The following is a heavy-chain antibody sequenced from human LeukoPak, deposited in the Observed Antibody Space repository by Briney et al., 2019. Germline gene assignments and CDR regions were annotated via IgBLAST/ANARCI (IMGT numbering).Heavy chain of an antibody. CDR3: ARGFYSNYYGLDV. V-gene: IGHV4-59*01. J-gene: IGHJ6*02. D-gene: IGHD6-13*01. CDR2: IYYSGST. Sequence: PSETLSPTCTVSGDSISPYYWSWIRQPPGKGLEWIGYIYYSGSTDSNPSLKSRVTISEDTSKNRLSLRLSSVTAADTAVYYCARGFYSNYYGLDVWGQGTTVTVSS. CDR1: GDSISPYY.